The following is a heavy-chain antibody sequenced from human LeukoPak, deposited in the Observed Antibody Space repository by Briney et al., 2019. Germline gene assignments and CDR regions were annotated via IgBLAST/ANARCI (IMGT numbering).Heavy chain of an antibody. J-gene: IGHJ4*02. CDR3: ATRYYYDSSGNLDY. CDR1: GGTFSSYA. Sequence: SVKVSCKASGGTFSSYAISWVRQAPGQGLEWMGGIIPIFGTANYAQKFQGRVTITADESASTAYMELSSLRSEDTAVYYCATRYYYDSSGNLDYWGQGTLVTVSS. CDR2: IIPIFGTA. D-gene: IGHD3-22*01. V-gene: IGHV1-69*01.